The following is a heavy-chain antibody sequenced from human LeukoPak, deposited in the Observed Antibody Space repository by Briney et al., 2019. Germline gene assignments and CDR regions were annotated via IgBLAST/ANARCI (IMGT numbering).Heavy chain of an antibody. J-gene: IGHJ4*02. V-gene: IGHV3-23*01. CDR2: ISGSGDST. Sequence: GXXXLXXXXXXFXXXXXXXXXVXQAPGKGXXXVXAISGSGDSTYYADSVKGRFTISRDNSKNTLYLQMNSLRAEDTAVYYCAKERIAVAGALCAYWGQGTLVTVSS. D-gene: IGHD6-19*01. CDR1: XFXXXXXX. CDR3: AKERIAVAGALCAY.